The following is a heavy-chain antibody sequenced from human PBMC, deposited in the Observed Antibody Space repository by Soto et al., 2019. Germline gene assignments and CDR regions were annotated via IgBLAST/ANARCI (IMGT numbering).Heavy chain of an antibody. CDR2: ISAYNGNT. D-gene: IGHD2-2*01. J-gene: IGHJ4*02. Sequence: QVQLVQSGAEVKKPGASVKVSCKASGYTFTSYGISWVRQAPGQGLEWMGWISAYNGNTNYAQKLQGRVTMTTDTSTSTAYMELRSLRSDDPAVYYCARDRGCSSTSCYLSPFDYCGQGTQITVSS. CDR3: ARDRGCSSTSCYLSPFDY. V-gene: IGHV1-18*01. CDR1: GYTFTSYG.